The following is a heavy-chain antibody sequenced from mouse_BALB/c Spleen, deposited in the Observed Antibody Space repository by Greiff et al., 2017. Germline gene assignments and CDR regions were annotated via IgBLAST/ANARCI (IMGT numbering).Heavy chain of an antibody. CDR3: AKHKTEGYGNYDAMDY. V-gene: IGHV2-6-5*01. CDR1: GFSLTDYG. D-gene: IGHD2-10*02. J-gene: IGHJ4*01. Sequence: QVQLQQSGPGLVAPSQSLSITCTVSGFSLTDYGVSWIRQPPGKGLEWLGVIWGGGSTYYNSALKSRLSISKDNSKSQVFLKMNSLQTDDTAMYYCAKHKTEGYGNYDAMDYWGQGTSVTVSS. CDR2: IWGGGST.